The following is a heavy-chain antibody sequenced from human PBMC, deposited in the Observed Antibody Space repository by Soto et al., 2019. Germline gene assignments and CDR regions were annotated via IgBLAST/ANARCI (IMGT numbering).Heavy chain of an antibody. CDR3: ARERKASSAFDI. Sequence: SLTCVFSDGSFPIGGYSRSWIRQPPGKGLEWIGYIYHSGNTYYNPSLKSRVAISVDRSKNQFSLKLSSVTAADTAVYYCARERKASSAFDIWGQGTMVTVSS. J-gene: IGHJ3*02. CDR2: IYHSGNT. V-gene: IGHV4-30-2*01. CDR1: DGSFPIGGYS.